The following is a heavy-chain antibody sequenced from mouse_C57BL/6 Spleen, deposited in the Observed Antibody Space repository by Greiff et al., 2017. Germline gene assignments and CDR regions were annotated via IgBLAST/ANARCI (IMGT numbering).Heavy chain of an antibody. CDR3: ARGAGYAMDY. D-gene: IGHD3-3*01. CDR1: GYTFTSYW. J-gene: IGHJ4*01. Sequence: QVQLQQPGAELVRPGSSVTMSCKASGYTFTSYWLHWVKQRPIQGLEWIGNIDPSDSDTHYNQKFKDKATLTVDKASSTAYMQLSSLTSEDSAVYYCARGAGYAMDYWGQGTSVTVSS. V-gene: IGHV1-52*01. CDR2: IDPSDSDT.